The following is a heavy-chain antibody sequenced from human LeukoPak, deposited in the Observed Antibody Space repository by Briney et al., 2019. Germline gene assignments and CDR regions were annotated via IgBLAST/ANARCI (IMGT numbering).Heavy chain of an antibody. CDR1: GGSFSGYY. Sequence: SETLSLTCAVYGGSFSGYYWSRIRQPPGKGLEWLGEINHSGSTNYNPSLKSRVTISVDTSKNQFSLKLSSVTAADTAVYYCAKLGFVVVPAATVDAFDIWGQGTMVTVSS. CDR3: AKLGFVVVPAATVDAFDI. D-gene: IGHD2-2*01. J-gene: IGHJ3*02. CDR2: INHSGST. V-gene: IGHV4-34*01.